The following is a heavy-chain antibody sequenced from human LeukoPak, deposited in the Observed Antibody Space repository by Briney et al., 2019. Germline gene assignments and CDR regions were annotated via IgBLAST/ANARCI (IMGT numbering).Heavy chain of an antibody. CDR1: GYSISSGYY. CDR2: IYHSGST. CDR3: VRRSYYDSSGYYQLGGYYFDY. V-gene: IGHV4-38-2*01. J-gene: IGHJ4*02. D-gene: IGHD3-22*01. Sequence: PSETLSLTCAVSGYSISSGYYWGWIRQPPGKGLEWIGSIYHSGSTYYNPSLKSRVTISVDTSKNQFSLKLSSVTAADTAVYYCVRRSYYDSSGYYQLGGYYFDYWGQGTLVTVSS.